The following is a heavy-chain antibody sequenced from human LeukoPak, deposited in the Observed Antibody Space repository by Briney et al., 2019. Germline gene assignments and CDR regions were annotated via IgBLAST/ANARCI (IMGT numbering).Heavy chain of an antibody. CDR2: ISGSGGST. J-gene: IGHJ4*02. V-gene: IGHV3-23*01. CDR1: GFTFSSYA. CDR3: AKDKTYYDFWSGYSGFDY. D-gene: IGHD3-3*01. Sequence: PGGSLRLPCAASGFTFSSYAMSWVRQAPGKGLEWVSAISGSGGSTYYADSVKGRFTISRDNSKNTLYLQMNSLRAEDTAVYYCAKDKTYYDFWSGYSGFDYWGQGTLVTVSS.